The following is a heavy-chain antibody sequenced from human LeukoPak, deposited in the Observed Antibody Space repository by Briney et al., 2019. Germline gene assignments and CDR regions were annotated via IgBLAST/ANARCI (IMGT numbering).Heavy chain of an antibody. CDR2: IYYSGST. V-gene: IGHV4-39*01. CDR3: ARRKSPFFDI. J-gene: IGHJ3*02. CDR1: GGSISSSSYY. Sequence: SETLSLTCTVSGGSISSSSYYWGWIRQPPGKGLEWIGSIYYSGSTYYNPSLKSRVTISVDTSKNQFSLKLSSVTAADTAVYYCARRKSPFFDIWGQGTMVTVSS.